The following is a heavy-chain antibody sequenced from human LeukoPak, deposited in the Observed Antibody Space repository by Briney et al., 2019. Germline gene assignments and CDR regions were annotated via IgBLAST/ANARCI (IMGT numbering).Heavy chain of an antibody. CDR1: GFTFSSYA. Sequence: TGGSLRLSCAASGFTFSSYAMSWVRQAPGKGLEWVSAISGSGDSTYYGDSVKGRFTISRDNSKNTLYLQMNSLRAEDTAVYYCAKTRPLDSSSWSHGAYWGQGTLVTVSS. J-gene: IGHJ4*02. D-gene: IGHD6-13*01. V-gene: IGHV3-23*01. CDR2: ISGSGDST. CDR3: AKTRPLDSSSWSHGAY.